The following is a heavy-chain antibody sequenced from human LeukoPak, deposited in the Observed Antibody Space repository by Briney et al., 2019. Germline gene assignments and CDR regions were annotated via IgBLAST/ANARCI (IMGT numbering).Heavy chain of an antibody. CDR2: IYYSGST. CDR3: ARGRVATQVGYGGNRYYFDY. Sequence: PSETLSLTCTVSGGSISSGGYYWSWIRQHPGKGLEWIGYIYYSGSTCYNPSLKSRVTISVDTSKNQFSLKLSSVTAADTAVYYCARGRVATQVGYGGNRYYFDYWGQGTLVTVSS. CDR1: GGSISSGGYY. V-gene: IGHV4-31*03. D-gene: IGHD4-23*01. J-gene: IGHJ4*02.